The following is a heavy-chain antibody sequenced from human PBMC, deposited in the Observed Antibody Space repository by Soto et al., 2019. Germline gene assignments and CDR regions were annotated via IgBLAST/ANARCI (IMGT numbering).Heavy chain of an antibody. CDR3: AKGIGELSTYYYYGMDV. J-gene: IGHJ6*02. CDR1: GFTFDDYA. D-gene: IGHD3-10*01. Sequence: GGSLRLSCAASGFTFDDYAMHWVRQAPGKGLEWVSGISWNSGSIGYADSVKGRFTISRDNAKNSLYLQMNSLRAEDTALYYCAKGIGELSTYYYYGMDVWGQGTTVTVSS. CDR2: ISWNSGSI. V-gene: IGHV3-9*01.